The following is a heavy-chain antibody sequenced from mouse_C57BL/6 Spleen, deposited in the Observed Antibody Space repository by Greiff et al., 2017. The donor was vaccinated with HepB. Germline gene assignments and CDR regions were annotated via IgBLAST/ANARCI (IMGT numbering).Heavy chain of an antibody. CDR1: GYAFSSSW. J-gene: IGHJ2*01. CDR3: AKGKAYYFDY. CDR2: IYPGDGDT. Sequence: QVQLQQSGPELVKPGASVKISCKASGYAFSSSWMNWVKQRPGKGLEWIGRIYPGDGDTNYNGKFKGKATLTADKSSSTAYMQLSSLTSEDSAVYCCAKGKAYYFDYWGQGTTLTVSS. V-gene: IGHV1-82*01. D-gene: IGHD1-3*01.